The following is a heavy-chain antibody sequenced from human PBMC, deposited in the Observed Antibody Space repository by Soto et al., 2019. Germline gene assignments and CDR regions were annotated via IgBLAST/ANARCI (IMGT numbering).Heavy chain of an antibody. D-gene: IGHD1-7*01. J-gene: IGHJ5*02. CDR1: GDSVSSNSAA. CDR3: ARGYLPITGTTLSWFDP. CDR2: TYYRSKWYN. Sequence: SQTLPLTCASSGDSVSSNSAAWNWIRKSPSRGLEWLGRTYYRSKWYNDYAVSVKSRITINPDTSKNQFSLQLNSVTPEDTAVYYCARGYLPITGTTLSWFDPWGQGTLLTVSS. V-gene: IGHV6-1*01.